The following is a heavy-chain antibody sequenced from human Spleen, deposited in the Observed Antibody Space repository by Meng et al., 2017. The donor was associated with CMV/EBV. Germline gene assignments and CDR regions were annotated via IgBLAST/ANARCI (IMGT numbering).Heavy chain of an antibody. V-gene: IGHV1-69*04. J-gene: IGHJ4*02. CDR1: GGTFDSYT. D-gene: IGHD2-2*02. Sequence: SVKVSCKASGGTFDSYTISWVRQAPGQGLEWVGRIIPILGVTNYAQKFQGRVTISADTVTSTAYMDLSSLRFEDTAVYYCARDPVGGYCSSSTNCYNHWGQGTLVTVSS. CDR3: ARDPVGGYCSSSTNCYNH. CDR2: IIPILGVT.